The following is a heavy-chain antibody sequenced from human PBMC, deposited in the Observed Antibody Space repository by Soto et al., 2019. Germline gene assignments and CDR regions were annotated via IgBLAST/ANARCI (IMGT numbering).Heavy chain of an antibody. CDR3: ARAIPYCSGGSCYPYHFDY. J-gene: IGHJ4*02. V-gene: IGHV1-69*13. CDR1: GGTFSSYA. Sequence: SVKVSCKASGGTFSSYAISWVRQAPGQGLEWMGGIIPIFGTANYAQKFQGRVTITADESTSTAYMELSSLRSDDTAVYYCARAIPYCSGGSCYPYHFDYWGQGTLVTVSS. D-gene: IGHD2-15*01. CDR2: IIPIFGTA.